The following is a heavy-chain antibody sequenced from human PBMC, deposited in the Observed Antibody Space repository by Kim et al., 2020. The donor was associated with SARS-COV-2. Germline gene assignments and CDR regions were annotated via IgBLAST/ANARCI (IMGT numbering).Heavy chain of an antibody. Sequence: GGSLRLSCAASGFTFSSYAMSWVRQAPGKGLEWVSAIGGSGGSTYYADSVKGRFTISRDNSKNTLYLQMNSLRAEDTAVYYCAKPLSSSSYRDYYYGMDVWGQGTTVTVSS. CDR3: AKPLSSSSYRDYYYGMDV. D-gene: IGHD6-6*01. J-gene: IGHJ6*02. V-gene: IGHV3-23*01. CDR1: GFTFSSYA. CDR2: IGGSGGST.